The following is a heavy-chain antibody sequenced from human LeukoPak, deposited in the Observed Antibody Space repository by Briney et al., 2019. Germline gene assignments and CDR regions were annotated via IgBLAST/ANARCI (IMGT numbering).Heavy chain of an antibody. V-gene: IGHV4-4*02. CDR3: ARHQNYLHFQY. CDR2: IYHSGTT. D-gene: IGHD1-7*01. Sequence: PSGTLSLTCAVSGGSISSSNWWSWVRQPPGKGLEWIGEIYHSGTTHSNPSLKSRVTISADTSKNQFSLNLSSVTAADTAVYYCARHQNYLHFQYWGQGTLVTVSS. J-gene: IGHJ1*01. CDR1: GGSISSSNW.